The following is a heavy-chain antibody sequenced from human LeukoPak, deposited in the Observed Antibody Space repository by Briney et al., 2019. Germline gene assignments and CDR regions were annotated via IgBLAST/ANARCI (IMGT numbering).Heavy chain of an antibody. D-gene: IGHD3-16*01. CDR2: VSPDESQT. CDR1: AFPFRSYG. J-gene: IGHJ4*02. Sequence: GGSLRLSCVASAFPFRSYGMHWVRQAPGKGLEWVALVSPDESQTYYSDSVKGRFTTSRDNSKNTLYLQMKSLRFEDTAVYYCAKGYGGVMNFWGQGTLVTVSS. CDR3: AKGYGGVMNF. V-gene: IGHV3-30*18.